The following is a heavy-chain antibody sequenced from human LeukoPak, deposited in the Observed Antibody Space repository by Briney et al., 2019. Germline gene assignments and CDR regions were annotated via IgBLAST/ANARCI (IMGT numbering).Heavy chain of an antibody. J-gene: IGHJ4*02. D-gene: IGHD5-12*01. Sequence: GGSLRLSCAASGFTFSSYGMHWVRQAPGKGLEWVAFIRYDGSNKYYADSVKGRFTISRDNSKNTLYLQMNSLRAEDTAVYYCAKDLEIVATIGNAYDYWGQGTLVTVSS. CDR3: AKDLEIVATIGNAYDY. CDR1: GFTFSSYG. V-gene: IGHV3-30*02. CDR2: IRYDGSNK.